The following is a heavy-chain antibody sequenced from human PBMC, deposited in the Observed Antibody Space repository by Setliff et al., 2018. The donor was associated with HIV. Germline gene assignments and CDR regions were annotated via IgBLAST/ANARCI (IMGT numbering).Heavy chain of an antibody. CDR1: GFTFSSYA. V-gene: IGHV3-23*01. CDR2: ISGSGGST. J-gene: IGHJ2*01. D-gene: IGHD3-3*01. CDR3: ATNFWSGDYSSWYFDL. Sequence: GGSLRLSCAASGFTFSSYAMRWVRQAPGKGLEWVSAISGSGGSTYYADSVKGRFTISRDNSKNTLYLQMNSLRAEDTAVYYCATNFWSGDYSSWYFDLWGRGTLVTVSS.